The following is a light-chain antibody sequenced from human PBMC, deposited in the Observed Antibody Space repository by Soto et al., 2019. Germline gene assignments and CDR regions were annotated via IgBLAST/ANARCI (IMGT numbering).Light chain of an antibody. Sequence: DIVMTQSPDSLAVSLGERATINCKSSQSVLYSSNNKKYLAWYQQKPGQPPQLLIYWASTRESGVPDRFSGSESGTDFTLTISSLQAEDVAAYYCQQYYTTPFTFGPGTKVDIK. CDR3: QQYYTTPFT. V-gene: IGKV4-1*01. CDR2: WAS. CDR1: QSVLYSSNNKKY. J-gene: IGKJ3*01.